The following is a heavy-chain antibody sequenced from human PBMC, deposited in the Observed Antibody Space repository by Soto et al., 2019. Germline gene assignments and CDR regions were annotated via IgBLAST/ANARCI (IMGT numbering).Heavy chain of an antibody. CDR3: AKDRNIVVVVAAKDKYYFDY. CDR1: GFTFISYG. D-gene: IGHD2-15*01. V-gene: IGHV3-30*18. Sequence: GGSLRLSCAASGFTFISYGMHWVRQAPGKGLEWVAVISYDGSNKYYADSVKGRFTISRDNSKNTLYLQMNSLRAEDTAVYYCAKDRNIVVVVAAKDKYYFDYWGQGTLVTVSS. J-gene: IGHJ4*02. CDR2: ISYDGSNK.